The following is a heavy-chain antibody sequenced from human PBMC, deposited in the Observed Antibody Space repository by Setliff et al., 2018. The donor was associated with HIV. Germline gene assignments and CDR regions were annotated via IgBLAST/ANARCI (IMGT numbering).Heavy chain of an antibody. V-gene: IGHV1-69-2*01. CDR3: ATASNCYGSGSHGQAFDI. CDR1: GYTFTDYY. J-gene: IGHJ3*02. CDR2: VDPEDGET. Sequence: GASVKVSCKASGYTFTDYYMHWVQQAPGKGLEWMGRVDPEDGETIYAEKFQGRVTITADTSTDTAYMELSSLRSEDTAVYYCATASNCYGSGSHGQAFDIWGQGTMVTVSS. D-gene: IGHD3-10*01.